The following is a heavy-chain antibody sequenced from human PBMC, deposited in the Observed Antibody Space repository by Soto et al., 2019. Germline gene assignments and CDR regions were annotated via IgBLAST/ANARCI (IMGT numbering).Heavy chain of an antibody. Sequence: GWSLRLSCASSVFTFTRYSVNWVRQAPGKGLEWVSSISSTTNYIYYADSMKGRFTVSRDNAKNSVYLEMNSLSAEDTALYYCARESEDLTSNFDYWGQGTLVTVSS. CDR1: VFTFTRYS. J-gene: IGHJ4*02. V-gene: IGHV3-21*01. CDR2: ISSTTNYI. CDR3: ARESEDLTSNFDY.